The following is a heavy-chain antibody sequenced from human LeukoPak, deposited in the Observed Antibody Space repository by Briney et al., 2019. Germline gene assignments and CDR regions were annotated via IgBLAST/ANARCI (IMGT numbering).Heavy chain of an antibody. CDR1: GFTFSDYY. Sequence: GGTLRLSCAASGFTFSDYYMSWIRQAPGKGLEWLSYISESDNSIYYADSVKGRFTISRDNAKNSLSLQMNSLRVEDMAIYYCARVRGYSGSGTFWCFDLWGRGTLVTVSS. D-gene: IGHD3-10*01. V-gene: IGHV3-11*01. CDR2: ISESDNSI. J-gene: IGHJ2*01. CDR3: ARVRGYSGSGTFWCFDL.